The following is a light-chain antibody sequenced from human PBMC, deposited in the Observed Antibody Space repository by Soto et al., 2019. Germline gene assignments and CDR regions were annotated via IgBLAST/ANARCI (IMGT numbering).Light chain of an antibody. CDR2: GAS. CDR1: QSVSSN. J-gene: IGKJ5*01. V-gene: IGKV3-20*01. CDR3: QQYGSSGT. Sequence: EIVMTQSPAALSVSPGERATLSCRAIQSVSSNVSWYQQKPGQAPRLLIYGASNRATGIPDRFSGSGSGTDFTLTISSLEPEDFAVYYCQQYGSSGTFGQGPRLEI.